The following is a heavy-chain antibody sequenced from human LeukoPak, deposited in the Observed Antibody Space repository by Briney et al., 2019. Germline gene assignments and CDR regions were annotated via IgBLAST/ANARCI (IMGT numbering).Heavy chain of an antibody. Sequence: GGSLRLSCVASAFTFNNYWMHWVRQAPGKGLDWVAYTRYDGSNKYYADSVKGRFTISRDNSKNTLFLQMNSLRAEDTAVYHCAKEDDFWNGKDAFDIWGQGTMVTVSS. CDR3: AKEDDFWNGKDAFDI. D-gene: IGHD3-3*01. CDR2: TRYDGSNK. CDR1: AFTFNNYW. J-gene: IGHJ3*02. V-gene: IGHV3-30*02.